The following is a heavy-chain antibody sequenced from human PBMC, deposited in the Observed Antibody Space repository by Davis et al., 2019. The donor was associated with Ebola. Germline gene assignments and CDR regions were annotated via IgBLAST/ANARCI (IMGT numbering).Heavy chain of an antibody. CDR3: AKAGGSTTLTAPSMDV. J-gene: IGHJ6*02. CDR1: GFTFSSYA. V-gene: IGHV3-23*01. D-gene: IGHD2/OR15-2a*01. Sequence: GESLKISCAASGFTFSSYAMSWVRQAPGKGLEWVSAIAGSGGSTYHADSVKGRFTMSRDNAKNSLYLQMNSLRAEDMAVYYCAKAGGSTTLTAPSMDVWGQGTTVTVSS. CDR2: IAGSGGST.